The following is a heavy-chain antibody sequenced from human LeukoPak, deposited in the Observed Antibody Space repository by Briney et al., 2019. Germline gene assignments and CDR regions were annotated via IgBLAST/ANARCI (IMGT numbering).Heavy chain of an antibody. Sequence: KPSETLSLTCTVSGGSITSYYWSWVRQPAGKGLEWIGRIYSTGSTNYNPSLKGRATMSVDTSKNQFSLKLSSVTAADTAVYYCAREVKSSAGPASRREFDCWGQGTLVTVSS. D-gene: IGHD6-13*01. CDR1: GGSITSYY. V-gene: IGHV4-4*07. CDR3: AREVKSSAGPASRREFDC. J-gene: IGHJ4*02. CDR2: IYSTGST.